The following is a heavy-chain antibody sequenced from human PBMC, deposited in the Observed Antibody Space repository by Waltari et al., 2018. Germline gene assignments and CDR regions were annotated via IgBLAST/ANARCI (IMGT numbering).Heavy chain of an antibody. D-gene: IGHD3-10*01. CDR1: GDTFTNYY. Sequence: EVQLVQSGAEMREPGTTVKISCKLSGDTFTNYYIYWVRQAPGQGLQWLGLEWRGRFDPENGETIYGDKFQDRITMTADTSRDTAYMELRSVRSEDTAVYYCATVRSLDVLEIWGPGTTVIVSS. CDR2: EWRGRFDPENGET. J-gene: IGHJ3*02. CDR3: ATVRSLDVLEI. V-gene: IGHV1-69-2*01.